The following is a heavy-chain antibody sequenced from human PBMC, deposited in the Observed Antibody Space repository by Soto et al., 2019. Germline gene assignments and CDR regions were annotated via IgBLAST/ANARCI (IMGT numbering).Heavy chain of an antibody. CDR1: GSRFVAWN. J-gene: IGHJ3*02. CDR3: AGAFDI. CDR2: ISSSASSM. Sequence: ELQLVESGGGLVQPGGSLRPSVKAPGSRFVAWNMNWVRQAPGKGLEWASYISSSASSMSYSDSLKGRFTISRDNAKNSLYLQMNSLRAEDTAVYYCAGAFDIWGHGRVVTVSS. V-gene: IGHV3-48*01.